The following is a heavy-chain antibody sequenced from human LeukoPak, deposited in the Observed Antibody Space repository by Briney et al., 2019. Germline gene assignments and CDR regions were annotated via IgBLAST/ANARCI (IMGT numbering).Heavy chain of an antibody. CDR2: ISAFNGET. Sequence: ASVKVSCKTYGYTFTSHGISWVRQAPGQGLEWMGWISAFNGETHYAQNLQGRVTMTTDTPTSTAYMELRSLRFDDTAVYYCARDPSNTSGRYTYFDYWGQGTLVTVSS. CDR3: ARDPSNTSGRYTYFDY. CDR1: GYTFTSHG. V-gene: IGHV1-18*01. D-gene: IGHD3-16*02. J-gene: IGHJ4*02.